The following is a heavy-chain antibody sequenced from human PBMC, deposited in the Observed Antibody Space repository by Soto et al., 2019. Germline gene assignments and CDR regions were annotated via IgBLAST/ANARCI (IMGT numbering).Heavy chain of an antibody. D-gene: IGHD3-22*01. J-gene: IGHJ4*02. CDR2: ISSSGSTI. V-gene: IGHV3-48*03. CDR3: ARDSRSYYDSSGYARSVPDY. CDR1: GFTFSSYE. Sequence: GGSLRLSCAASGFTFSSYEMNWVRQAPGKGLEWVSYISSSGSTIYYADSVKGRFTISRENAKNSLYLQMNSLRAEDTAVYYCARDSRSYYDSSGYARSVPDYWGKGTLVTAPQ.